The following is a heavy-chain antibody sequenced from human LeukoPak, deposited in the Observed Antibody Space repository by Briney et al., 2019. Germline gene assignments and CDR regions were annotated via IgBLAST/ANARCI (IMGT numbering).Heavy chain of an antibody. CDR2: IYYSGST. D-gene: IGHD3-22*01. CDR3: AREGDYYDSSGYGDAFDI. CDR1: GGSISSSSYY. Sequence: ASETLSLTCTVSGGSISSSSYYWGWIRQPPGKGLEWIGSIYYSGSTYYNPSLKSRVTISVDTSKNQFSLKLSSVTAADTAVYYCAREGDYYDSSGYGDAFDIWGQGTMVTVSS. V-gene: IGHV4-39*07. J-gene: IGHJ3*02.